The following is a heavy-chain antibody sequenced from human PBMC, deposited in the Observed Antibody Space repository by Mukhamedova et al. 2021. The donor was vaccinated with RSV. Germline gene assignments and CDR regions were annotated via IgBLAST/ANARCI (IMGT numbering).Heavy chain of an antibody. CDR3: ARRRGYYYYYYMDV. Sequence: LKSRVTISVDTSKNQFSLKLSSVTAADTAVYYCARRRGYYYYYYMDVWGKGTTVTVSS. V-gene: IGHV4-34*01. J-gene: IGHJ6*03.